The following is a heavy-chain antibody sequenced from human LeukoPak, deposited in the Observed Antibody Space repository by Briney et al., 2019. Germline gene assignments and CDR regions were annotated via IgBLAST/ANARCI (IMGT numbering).Heavy chain of an antibody. V-gene: IGHV3-74*01. CDR2: MNGEGTTI. D-gene: IGHD1-7*01. Sequence: GGSLRLSCATSGLTFRTTWMHWVRQAPGKGLMWVSRMNGEGTTIDYADSVKGRFTVSRDYAKNTLFLQMNNLRTEDAALYFCATARNFRFEYWGQGSLVIVSA. CDR3: ATARNFRFEY. CDR1: GLTFRTTW. J-gene: IGHJ4*02.